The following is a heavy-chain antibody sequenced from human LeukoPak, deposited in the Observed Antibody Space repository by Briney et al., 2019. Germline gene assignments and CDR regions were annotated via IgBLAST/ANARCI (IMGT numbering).Heavy chain of an antibody. CDR1: GYTFINHD. D-gene: IGHD3-16*01. V-gene: IGHV1-18*01. CDR3: ARDSRPSYGMDV. J-gene: IGHJ6*04. Sequence: GASVKVSCKASGYTFINHDISWVRQAPGQGLEWMGWISVYNGNTNYVQKFQGRVTMTTDTSTTTAYMELRSLRSDDTAAYYCARDSRPSYGMDVWGKGTTVTVSS. CDR2: ISVYNGNT.